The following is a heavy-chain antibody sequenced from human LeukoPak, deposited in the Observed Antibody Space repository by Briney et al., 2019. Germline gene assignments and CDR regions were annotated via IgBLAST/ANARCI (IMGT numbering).Heavy chain of an antibody. D-gene: IGHD6-13*01. V-gene: IGHV3-30*04. Sequence: PGGSLRLSCAASGFTFSSYAMHWVRQAPGKGLEWVAVISYDGSNKYYADSVKGRFTISRDNSKNTLYLQMNSLRAEDTAVYYCARDRTQSIAAAGTNAPADYWGQGTLVTVSS. CDR3: ARDRTQSIAAAGTNAPADY. CDR2: ISYDGSNK. CDR1: GFTFSSYA. J-gene: IGHJ4*02.